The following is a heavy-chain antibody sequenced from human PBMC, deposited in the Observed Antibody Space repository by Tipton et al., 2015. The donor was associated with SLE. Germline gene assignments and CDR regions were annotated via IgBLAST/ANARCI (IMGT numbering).Heavy chain of an antibody. J-gene: IGHJ4*02. CDR2: IHYSGTT. V-gene: IGHV4-39*07. CDR3: ATSPLTL. CDR1: GGSVSRNYYY. D-gene: IGHD3-9*01. Sequence: TLSLTCTVSGGSVSRNYYYWAWIRQSPGKGLEWIGSIHYSGTTYYNPSLKSRVTISVDMSKNQFSLKLTSVTAADTAMYYCATSPLTLWGQGTLVTVSS.